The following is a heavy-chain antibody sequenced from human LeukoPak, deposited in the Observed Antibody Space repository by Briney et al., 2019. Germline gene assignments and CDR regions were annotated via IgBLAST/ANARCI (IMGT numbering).Heavy chain of an antibody. D-gene: IGHD5-12*01. J-gene: IGHJ6*02. CDR1: GGSISSSTYY. Sequence: PSETLSLTCTVSGGSISSSTYYWGWIRQPPGKGLEWIGNIYYSGSTYYNPSLKSRVTISVDTSKNQFSLKLSYVTAADTAVYYCARRVATSSPLYYYAMDVWGQGATVTVSS. V-gene: IGHV4-39*01. CDR2: IYYSGST. CDR3: ARRVATSSPLYYYAMDV.